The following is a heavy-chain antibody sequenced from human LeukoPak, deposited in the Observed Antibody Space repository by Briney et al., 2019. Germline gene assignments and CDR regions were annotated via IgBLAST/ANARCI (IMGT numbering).Heavy chain of an antibody. V-gene: IGHV3-48*04. D-gene: IGHD2-2*02. CDR2: ISSSSSTI. Sequence: GGSLRLSCAASGFTFSSYSMNWVRQAPGKGLEWGSDISSSSSTIYYAGSVKGRFTISRDNAKNSLYLQMNSLRAEDTAVYYCARVGFGYCSSTSCYTFDYCGQGTLVTVSS. CDR1: GFTFSSYS. CDR3: ARVGFGYCSSTSCYTFDY. J-gene: IGHJ4*02.